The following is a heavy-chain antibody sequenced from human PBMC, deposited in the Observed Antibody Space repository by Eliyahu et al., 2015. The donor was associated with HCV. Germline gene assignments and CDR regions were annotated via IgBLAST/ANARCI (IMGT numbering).Heavy chain of an antibody. CDR1: GFTFSKAW. V-gene: IGHV3-15*01. CDR3: TTGAPGGFDYYLDV. D-gene: IGHD3-10*01. Sequence: EVQLVESGGGLVKPGGSLRLSCAASGFTFSKAWMSWVRQAPGKGVGVVGRIKSKTDGGTTDYAAPVKGRFTISRDDSKSTLYLQMNSLKTEDTAVYYCTTGAPGGFDYYLDVWGQGTTVTVSS. J-gene: IGHJ6*03. CDR2: IKSKTDGGTT.